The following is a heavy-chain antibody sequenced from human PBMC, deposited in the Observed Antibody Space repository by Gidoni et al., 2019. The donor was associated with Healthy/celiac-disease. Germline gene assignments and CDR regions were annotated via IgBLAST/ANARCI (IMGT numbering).Heavy chain of an antibody. CDR3: ARDRGIEWLVEDYYYGMDV. V-gene: IGHV4-59*01. D-gene: IGHD6-19*01. CDR2: IYYSGST. CDR1: GGSISSYY. J-gene: IGHJ6*02. Sequence: QVQLQESGPGLVKPSETLSLTCTVSGGSISSYYWRWIRQPPGKGLEWIGYIYYSGSTNYNPSLKSRVTISVDTSKNQFSLKLSSVTAADTAVYYCARDRGIEWLVEDYYYGMDVWGQGTTVTVSS.